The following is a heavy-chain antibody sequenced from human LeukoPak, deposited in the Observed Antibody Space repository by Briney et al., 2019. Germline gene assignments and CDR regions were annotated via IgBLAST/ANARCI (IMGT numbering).Heavy chain of an antibody. D-gene: IGHD5-18*01. V-gene: IGHV6-1*01. CDR3: ATAGFGYDNWFDP. CDR1: GDSVSSTSAA. J-gene: IGHJ5*02. CDR2: TFYRSQWYN. Sequence: SQTFSLTCAISGDSVSSTSAAWNWIRQSPSRGLEWLGVTFYRSQWYNDYAVSVKSRISIKPDTSKNQFSLQLSSVTPDDTAVYYCATAGFGYDNWFDPWGQGTQVTVSS.